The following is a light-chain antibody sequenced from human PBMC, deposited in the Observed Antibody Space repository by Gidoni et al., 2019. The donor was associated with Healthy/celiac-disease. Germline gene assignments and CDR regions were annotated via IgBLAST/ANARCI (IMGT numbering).Light chain of an antibody. CDR1: QSVLYSSNNNNY. CDR3: QQYYSTPRST. V-gene: IGKV4-1*01. Sequence: IVMTQSPDSLAVSLGERATINCKSSQSVLYSSNNNNYLAWYHQKPGQPPKLLIYWASTRESGVPYLSSGIGSATDFTLTISSLQAEDVAVSYSQQYYSTPRSTFXQXTKVE. J-gene: IGKJ1*01. CDR2: WAS.